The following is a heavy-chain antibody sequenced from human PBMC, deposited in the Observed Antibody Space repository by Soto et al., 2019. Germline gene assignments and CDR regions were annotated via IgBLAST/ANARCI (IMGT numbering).Heavy chain of an antibody. CDR1: GYTFTNYG. Sequence: QVQLVQSGAEVKKPGASVKVSCKASGYTFTNYGIHWVRQAPGQGLEWVGWISAYNGNKNYAQKLQGRVTMTTDTYPNTAYMELRSLSSDDTAVYYCARDSTWPYWGQGTLVTVSS. J-gene: IGHJ4*02. V-gene: IGHV1-18*01. CDR2: ISAYNGNK. D-gene: IGHD5-12*01. CDR3: ARDSTWPY.